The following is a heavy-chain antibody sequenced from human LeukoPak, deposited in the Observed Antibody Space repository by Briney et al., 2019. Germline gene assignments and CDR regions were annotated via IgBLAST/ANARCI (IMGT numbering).Heavy chain of an antibody. D-gene: IGHD6-13*01. J-gene: IGHJ4*02. CDR3: AKAPMEDSWYIHFDF. CDR2: ISSSGSTI. Sequence: GGSLRLSCAASGFTFSDYYMSWIRQAPGKGLEWVSYISSSGSTIYYADSVKGRFTISRDNSKNTLYLQINSLRVEDTAIYYCAKAPMEDSWYIHFDFWGQGTLVTVSS. CDR1: GFTFSDYY. V-gene: IGHV3-11*01.